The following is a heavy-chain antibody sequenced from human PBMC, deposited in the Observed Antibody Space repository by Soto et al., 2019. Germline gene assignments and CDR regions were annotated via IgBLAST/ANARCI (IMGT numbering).Heavy chain of an antibody. CDR2: ISSSSSYI. V-gene: IGHV3-21*01. D-gene: IGHD4-17*01. CDR3: ARPLEMTTVTTRSAFDI. CDR1: GFTFSSYS. Sequence: GGSLRLSCAASGFTFSSYSMNWVRQAPGKGLEWVSSISSSSSYIYYADSVKGRFTTSRDNAKNSLYLQMNSLRAEDTAVYYCARPLEMTTVTTRSAFDIWGQGTMVTVSS. J-gene: IGHJ3*02.